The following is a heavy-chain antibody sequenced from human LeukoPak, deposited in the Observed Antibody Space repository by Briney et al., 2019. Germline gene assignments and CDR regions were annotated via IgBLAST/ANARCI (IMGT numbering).Heavy chain of an antibody. CDR1: GYTFTSYG. CDR3: ARVGYYYDSSGYREPFDY. D-gene: IGHD3-22*01. CDR2: ISAYNGNT. J-gene: IGHJ4*02. V-gene: IGHV1-18*01. Sequence: ASVTVSCKASGYTFTSYGISWVRQAPGQGLEWMGWISAYNGNTNYAQKLQGRVTMTTDTSTSTAYMELRSLRSDDTAVYYCARVGYYYDSSGYREPFDYWGQGTLVTVSS.